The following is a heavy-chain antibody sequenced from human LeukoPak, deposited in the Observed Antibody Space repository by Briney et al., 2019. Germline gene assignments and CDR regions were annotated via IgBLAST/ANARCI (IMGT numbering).Heavy chain of an antibody. CDR2: ISSSSSYI. Sequence: GGSLRLSCAASGFTFSSYAMSWVRQAPGKGLEWVSSISSSSSYIYYADSVKGRFTISRDNAKNSLYLQMNSLRAEDTAVYYCARDASPLTVTPGDVDYWGQGTLVTVSS. J-gene: IGHJ4*02. CDR3: ARDASPLTVTPGDVDY. V-gene: IGHV3-21*01. CDR1: GFTFSSYA. D-gene: IGHD4-17*01.